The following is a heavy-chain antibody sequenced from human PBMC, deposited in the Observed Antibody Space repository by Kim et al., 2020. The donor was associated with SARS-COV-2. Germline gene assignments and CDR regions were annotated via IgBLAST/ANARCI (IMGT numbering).Heavy chain of an antibody. CDR3: AKCLLLVGATQYGMDV. V-gene: IGHV3-23*01. CDR2: ISGSGGST. J-gene: IGHJ6*02. Sequence: GGSLRLSCAASGFTFSSYAMSWVRQAPGKGLEWVSAISGSGGSTYYADSVKGRFTISRDNSKNTLYLQMNSLRAEDTAVYYCAKCLLLVGATQYGMDVWGQGTTVTVSS. D-gene: IGHD1-26*01. CDR1: GFTFSSYA.